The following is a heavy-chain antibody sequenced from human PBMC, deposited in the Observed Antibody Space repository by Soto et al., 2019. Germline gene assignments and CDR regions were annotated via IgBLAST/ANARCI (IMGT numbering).Heavy chain of an antibody. CDR3: VRDSPIGSAFSGHDDIDS. D-gene: IGHD5-12*01. CDR2: ISGSGDFT. V-gene: IGHV3-23*01. CDR1: GFTFSNSA. J-gene: IGHJ4*02. Sequence: PGGSLRLSCAASGFTFSNSAMSWVRQAPGKGLEWVSVISGSGDFTFYGDSVKGRFTISRDNSKNTLYLQMNTLRAEDTAMYYCVRDSPIGSAFSGHDDIDSWGQGTLVTVSS.